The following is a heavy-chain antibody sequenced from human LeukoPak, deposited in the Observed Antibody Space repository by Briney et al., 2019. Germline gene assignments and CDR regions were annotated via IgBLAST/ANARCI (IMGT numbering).Heavy chain of an antibody. D-gene: IGHD3-3*01. J-gene: IGHJ4*02. V-gene: IGHV3-23*01. Sequence: PGGSLRLSCAASGFTFNSYAMSWVRQAPGKGLEWVSAISGGGVSTYYADSVKGRFTISRDNSKNTLYLQMNSLRAEDSAVYYCAKGAKWSQYYFDYWGQGTVVIVSS. CDR1: GFTFNSYA. CDR2: ISGGGVST. CDR3: AKGAKWSQYYFDY.